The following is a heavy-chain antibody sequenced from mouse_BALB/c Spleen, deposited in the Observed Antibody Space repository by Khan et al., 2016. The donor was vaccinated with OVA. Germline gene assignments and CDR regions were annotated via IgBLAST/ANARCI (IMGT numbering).Heavy chain of an antibody. Sequence: EVELVASGGGLVQSGGSLKLSCAAPGFTFSNYGMSWVRQTPDRRLELVATINSNGGSTYYPDSVKGRFTIYRDNGQNTLYLQMSSLRSEDTGIYYCARDGYYETYFDYWGQGTTLTVSS. CDR3: ARDGYYETYFDY. D-gene: IGHD2-3*01. J-gene: IGHJ2*01. CDR1: GFTFSNYG. CDR2: INSNGGST. V-gene: IGHV5-6-3*01.